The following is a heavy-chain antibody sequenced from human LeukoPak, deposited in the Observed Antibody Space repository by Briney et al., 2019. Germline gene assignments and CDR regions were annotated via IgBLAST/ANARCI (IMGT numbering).Heavy chain of an antibody. CDR1: GFTFSSYA. D-gene: IGHD1-14*01. CDR2: ISSSSSTI. CDR3: AREEPGYY. Sequence: GGSLRLSCAASGFTFSSYAMHWVRQAPGKGLEWVSYISSSSSTIYYADSVKGRFTISRDNAKNSLYLQMNSLRAEDTAVYYCAREEPGYYWGQGTLVTVSS. V-gene: IGHV3-48*01. J-gene: IGHJ4*02.